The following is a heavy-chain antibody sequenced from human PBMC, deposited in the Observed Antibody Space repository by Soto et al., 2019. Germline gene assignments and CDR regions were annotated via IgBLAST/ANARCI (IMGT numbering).Heavy chain of an antibody. Sequence: QVHLVQSGAEVKKPGASVKVSCKGSGYAFTTYGITWVRQAPGQGLEWMGWISAHNGNTNYAQKLQGRVTATRDTSTSTAYMELRSLISDDTAVYYCARGRYGGYWGQGALVTVSP. CDR3: ARGRYGGY. D-gene: IGHD3-10*01. J-gene: IGHJ4*02. CDR1: GYAFTTYG. CDR2: ISAHNGNT. V-gene: IGHV1-18*01.